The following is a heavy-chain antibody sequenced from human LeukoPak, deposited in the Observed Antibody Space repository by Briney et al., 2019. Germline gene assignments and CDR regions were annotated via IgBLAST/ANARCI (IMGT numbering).Heavy chain of an antibody. CDR3: ARDSAIAVATASATD. Sequence: GASVKVSCKASGGTFSSYAISWVRQAPGQGLEWMGRIIPILGIANYAQKFQGRVTITADKSTSTAYMELSSLRSEDTAVYYCARDSAIAVATASATDWGQGTLVTVSS. V-gene: IGHV1-69*04. CDR2: IIPILGIA. J-gene: IGHJ4*02. CDR1: GGTFSSYA. D-gene: IGHD6-19*01.